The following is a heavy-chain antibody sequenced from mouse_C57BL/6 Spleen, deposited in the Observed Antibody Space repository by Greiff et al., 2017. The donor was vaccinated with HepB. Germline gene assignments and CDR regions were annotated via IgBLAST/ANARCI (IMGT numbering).Heavy chain of an antibody. CDR3: ARITTVVAGDYYYAMDY. V-gene: IGHV2-2*01. J-gene: IGHJ4*01. Sequence: VKVVESGPGLVQPSQSLSITCTVSGFSLTSYGVHWVRQSPGKGLEWLGVIWSGGSTDYNAAFISRLSISKDNSKSQVFFKMNSLQADDTAIYYWARITTVVAGDYYYAMDYWGQGTSVTVSS. CDR1: GFSLTSYG. D-gene: IGHD1-1*01. CDR2: IWSGGST.